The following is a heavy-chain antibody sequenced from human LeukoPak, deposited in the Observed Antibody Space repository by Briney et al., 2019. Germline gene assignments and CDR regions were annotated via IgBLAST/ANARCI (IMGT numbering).Heavy chain of an antibody. CDR1: GYIFTNYA. CDR3: ARGGPNRSGWTLDH. CDR2: INGDNGNT. J-gene: IGHJ4*01. Sequence: GASVKVSCKASGYIFTNYAIHWVRLAPGQRLEWMGWINGDNGNTESSQKFQGRVTITWDTSATTAYMELSSLRSEDTAVYYCARGGPNRSGWTLDHWGHGTLVTVSS. V-gene: IGHV1-3*01. D-gene: IGHD6-19*01.